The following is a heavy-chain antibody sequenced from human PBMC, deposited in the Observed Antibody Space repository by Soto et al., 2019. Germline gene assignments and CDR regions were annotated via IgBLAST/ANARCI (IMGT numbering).Heavy chain of an antibody. CDR1: GGTFSSYA. CDR3: TRFGYNYLLAFDY. J-gene: IGHJ4*02. CDR2: IIPIFGTA. V-gene: IGHV1-69*13. D-gene: IGHD5-12*01. Sequence: ASVKVSCKASGGTFSSYAISWVRQAPGQGLEWMGGIIPIFGTANYAQKFQGRVTITADESTSTAYMELSSLRSEDTAVYYYTRFGYNYLLAFDYGGEGTLVPVSS.